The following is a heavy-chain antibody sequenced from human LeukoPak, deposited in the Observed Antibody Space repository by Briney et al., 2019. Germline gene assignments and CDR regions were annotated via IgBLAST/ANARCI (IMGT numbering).Heavy chain of an antibody. J-gene: IGHJ4*02. V-gene: IGHV4-59*12. CDR1: GVSFHNYY. CDR2: IWHSGIT. Sequence: PSETLSLTCTVSGVSFHNYYWSWIRQPPGKGLEWIANIWHSGITNYNPSLKSRVTISVDPSKNQFSLRLSSVTAADTAVYYCARDNYDSSGMDHFDRWGQGTLVTVAS. CDR3: ARDNYDSSGMDHFDR. D-gene: IGHD3-22*01.